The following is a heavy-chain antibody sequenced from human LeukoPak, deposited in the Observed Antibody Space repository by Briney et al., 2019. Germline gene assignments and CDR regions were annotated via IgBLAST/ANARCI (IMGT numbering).Heavy chain of an antibody. CDR3: ARDGDYYDSSGSSYYFDY. D-gene: IGHD3-22*01. Sequence: ETLSLTCTVSGGSISSYYWGWIRQPPGKGLEWIGSIYYSGSTYYNPSLKSRVTISVDTSKNQFSLKLSSVTAADTAVYYCARDGDYYDSSGSSYYFDYWGQGTLVTVSS. CDR2: IYYSGST. V-gene: IGHV4-39*07. J-gene: IGHJ4*02. CDR1: GGSISSYY.